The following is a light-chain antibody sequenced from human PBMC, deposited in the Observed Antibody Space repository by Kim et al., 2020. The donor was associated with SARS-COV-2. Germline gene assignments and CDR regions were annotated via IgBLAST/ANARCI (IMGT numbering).Light chain of an antibody. CDR3: QVWDSSTVV. J-gene: IGLJ2*01. CDR1: KLGDKY. CDR2: EDT. Sequence: VSPGQTASITCSGDKLGDKYACWYQQKPGQSPVPVIYEDTKRPSGIPERFSGSNSGNTATLTISGTQAMDEADYYCQVWDSSTVVFGGGTQLTVL. V-gene: IGLV3-1*01.